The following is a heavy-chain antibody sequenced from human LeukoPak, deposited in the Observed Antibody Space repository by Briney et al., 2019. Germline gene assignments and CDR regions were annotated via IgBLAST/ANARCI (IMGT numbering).Heavy chain of an antibody. J-gene: IGHJ4*02. V-gene: IGHV3-48*03. CDR1: GFTFSSYE. CDR2: ISSSGSTI. D-gene: IGHD5-24*01. CDR3: AREQGMAIIDY. Sequence: GGSLRLSCAASGFTFSSYEMNWVRQAPGKGLEWVSYISSSGSTIYYADSLKGRFTISRDNAKNSLYLQMNSLRAEDTAVYYCAREQGMAIIDYWGQGTLVTVSS.